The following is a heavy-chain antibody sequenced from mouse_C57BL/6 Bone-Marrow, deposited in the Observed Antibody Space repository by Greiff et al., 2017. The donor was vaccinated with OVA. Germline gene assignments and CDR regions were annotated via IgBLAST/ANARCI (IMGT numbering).Heavy chain of an antibody. CDR1: GYTFTTYP. Sequence: QVQLQQSGAELVKPGASVKMSCKASGYTFTTYPIEWMKQSPGKSLEWIGNFHPYNDDTNYNEKFKGKATLTVDKSSSTAYLQLSRLTSDDSAVCYCRRRGVRGAMDYWGQGTSVTVSS. CDR3: RRRGVRGAMDY. CDR2: FHPYNDDT. V-gene: IGHV1-47*01. J-gene: IGHJ4*01.